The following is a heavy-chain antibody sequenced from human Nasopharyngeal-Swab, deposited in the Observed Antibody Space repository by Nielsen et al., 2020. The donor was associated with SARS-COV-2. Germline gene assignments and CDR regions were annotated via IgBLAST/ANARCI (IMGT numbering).Heavy chain of an antibody. J-gene: IGHJ3*01. CDR1: GFTFSNYG. CDR2: ISYDGNIK. V-gene: IGHV3-30*18. Sequence: GGFLRLSCAASGFTFSNYGMHWVRQAPGKGLEWVAVISYDGNIKSYADSVRGRFLISRDNSHNTLYLQMSRLRTEDRAVYYCAKAFGEDQLAEDAFDAWGQGTMVTVSS. D-gene: IGHD3-16*01. CDR3: AKAFGEDQLAEDAFDA.